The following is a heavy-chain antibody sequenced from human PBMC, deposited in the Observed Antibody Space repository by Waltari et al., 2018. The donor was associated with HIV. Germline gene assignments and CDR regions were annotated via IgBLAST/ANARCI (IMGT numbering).Heavy chain of an antibody. J-gene: IGHJ5*01. CDR1: GWSLSGYY. D-gene: IGHD6-6*01. Sequence: QVQLHQWGAGLLKPSETLSLTCAVYGWSLSGYYWSWIRQPPGKGLDWIGEINYSRRTHYNPSLKSRVTISLDTSKNQISLRLSSATAADTAVYYCTRGVSSWPDPWGQGTLVTVSS. CDR2: INYSRRT. V-gene: IGHV4-34*01. CDR3: TRGVSSWPDP.